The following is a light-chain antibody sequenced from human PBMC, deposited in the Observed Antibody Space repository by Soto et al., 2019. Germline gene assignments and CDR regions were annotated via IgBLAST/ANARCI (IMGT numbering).Light chain of an antibody. CDR1: SSDVGGYNY. CDR2: DVS. CDR3: CSYTTSNTRQIV. V-gene: IGLV2-14*03. J-gene: IGLJ1*01. Sequence: QSVLTQPASVSGSPGQSITISCTGTSSDVGGYNYVSWYQHHPGKAPKLMIYDVSNRPSWVSNRFSGSKSGSTASLTISGLQPEDEADYYCCSYTTSNTRQIVCGTGTKVTVL.